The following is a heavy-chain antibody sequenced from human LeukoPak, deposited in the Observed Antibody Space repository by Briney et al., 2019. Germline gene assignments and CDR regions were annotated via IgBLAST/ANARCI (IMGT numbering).Heavy chain of an antibody. CDR3: AKNGPGLDYFDY. CDR1: GFTFSSYW. CDR2: INSDGSDT. V-gene: IGHV3-74*01. D-gene: IGHD3-10*01. Sequence: AGGSLRLSCAASGFTFSSYWMHWVRQAPGKGLVWVSRINSDGSDTTYADSVKGRFTISRDNAKNTLYLQMNSLRAEDTAVYYCAKNGPGLDYFDYWGQGTLVTVSS. J-gene: IGHJ4*02.